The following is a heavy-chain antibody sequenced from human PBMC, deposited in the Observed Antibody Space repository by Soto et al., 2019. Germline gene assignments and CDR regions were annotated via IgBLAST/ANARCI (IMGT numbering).Heavy chain of an antibody. CDR2: ISYDGSNK. V-gene: IGHV3-30-3*01. Sequence: PGGSLRLSCAASGFTFSSYAMHWVRQAPGKGLEWVAVISYDGSNKYYADSVKGRFTISRDNSKNTLYLQMNSLRPEDTSVYYCARVCCSGGGCYSVSPRGFYYYGMDVWGQGTTVTVSS. D-gene: IGHD2-15*01. CDR1: GFTFSSYA. CDR3: ARVCCSGGGCYSVSPRGFYYYGMDV. J-gene: IGHJ6*02.